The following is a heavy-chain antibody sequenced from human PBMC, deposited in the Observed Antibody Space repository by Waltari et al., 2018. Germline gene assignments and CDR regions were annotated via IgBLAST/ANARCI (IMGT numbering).Heavy chain of an antibody. J-gene: IGHJ4*02. V-gene: IGHV3-9*01. CDR1: GFTFDDDA. D-gene: IGHD4-17*01. CDR3: AKSPDYGDFYFDY. Sequence: EVQLVESGGGLVQPGRSLSLSCAASGFTFDDDAMHWVRQAPGKGLEWVSGISWNSGSIGYADSVKGRFTISRDNAKNSLYLQMNSLRAEDTALYYCAKSPDYGDFYFDYWGQGTLVTVSS. CDR2: ISWNSGSI.